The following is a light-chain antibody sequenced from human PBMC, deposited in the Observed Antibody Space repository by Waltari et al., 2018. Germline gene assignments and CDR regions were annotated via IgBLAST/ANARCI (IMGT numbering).Light chain of an antibody. CDR1: QVIGRF. V-gene: IGKV1-39*01. J-gene: IGKJ3*01. CDR2: KTS. Sequence: IQLTQSPSSLSASVGDRVTITCRSSQVIGRFLYWYQQKAGKAPNLLIYKTSTLLHGVPSRFSGSGSGKDFTLTNTGLQREDFTTYFCQQSYNVSFTFGPGTTVDLK. CDR3: QQSYNVSFT.